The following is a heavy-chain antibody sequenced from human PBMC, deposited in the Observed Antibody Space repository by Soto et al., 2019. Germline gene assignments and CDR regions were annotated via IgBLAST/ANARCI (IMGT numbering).Heavy chain of an antibody. CDR1: GYTFTSYA. V-gene: IGHV1-3*01. Sequence: ASVKVSCKASGYTFTSYAMHWVRQAPGQRLEWMGWINAGNGNTKYSQKFQGRVTITRDTSASTAYMELSSLRSEDTAVYYCARGLTGTTLAYGMDVWGQGTTVTVSS. CDR3: ARGLTGTTLAYGMDV. CDR2: INAGNGNT. J-gene: IGHJ6*02. D-gene: IGHD1-7*01.